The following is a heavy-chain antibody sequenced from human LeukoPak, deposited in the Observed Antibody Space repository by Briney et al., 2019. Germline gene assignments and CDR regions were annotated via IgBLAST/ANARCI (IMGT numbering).Heavy chain of an antibody. V-gene: IGHV1-8*01. CDR3: ATGAFCTNGVCSDP. Sequence: ASVKVSCKASGYTFTSYDINWVRQATGQGLEWMGWMNPNSGNTGYAQKFQGRVTMTRNASISTAYMELSSLRSEDTAVYYCATGAFCTNGVCSDPWGQGTLATVSS. J-gene: IGHJ5*02. D-gene: IGHD2-8*01. CDR2: MNPNSGNT. CDR1: GYTFTSYD.